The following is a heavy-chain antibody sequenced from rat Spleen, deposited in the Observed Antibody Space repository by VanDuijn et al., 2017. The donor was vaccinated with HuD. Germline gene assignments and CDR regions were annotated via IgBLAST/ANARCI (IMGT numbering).Heavy chain of an antibody. D-gene: IGHD4-6*01. Sequence: EVQLVESDGGLVQPGRSLKLSCAASGFSFSDYYMAWVRQSPKKGLEWVATITYDGSNTYYRDSEKGRFTISRDNAKSTLYLQMDSLRSEDTATYYCARHWGAFDYWGQGTLVTVSS. V-gene: IGHV5-7*01. J-gene: IGHJ3*01. CDR2: ITYDGSNT. CDR3: ARHWGAFDY. CDR1: GFSFSDYY.